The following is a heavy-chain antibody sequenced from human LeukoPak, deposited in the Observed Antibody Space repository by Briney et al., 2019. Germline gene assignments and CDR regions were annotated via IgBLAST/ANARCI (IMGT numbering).Heavy chain of an antibody. V-gene: IGHV3-74*01. CDR2: INSDGSRI. CDR3: ARDRGSTEFDY. D-gene: IGHD1-26*01. J-gene: IGHJ4*02. CDR1: GFTFSTYW. Sequence: GGSLRLSCAASGFTFSTYWMHWVRQAPGKGLVWVSRINSDGSRISYADSVKGRFTISRDNAKNTLYLQMNSLRAEDTAVYYCARDRGSTEFDYWGQGTLVTVSS.